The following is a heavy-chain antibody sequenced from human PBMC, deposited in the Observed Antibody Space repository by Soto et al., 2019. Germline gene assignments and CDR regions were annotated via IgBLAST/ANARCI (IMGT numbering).Heavy chain of an antibody. D-gene: IGHD1-26*01. Sequence: GGSLRLSCAASGFTFSNAWMSWVRQAPGKGLEWVGRIKSKTDGGTSDYAAPVKGRFTISRDDSKNTLYLQMNSLKTEDTAVYYCTTELLLIVGATKTDYWGQGTLVTVSS. CDR2: IKSKTDGGTS. J-gene: IGHJ4*02. V-gene: IGHV3-15*01. CDR3: TTELLLIVGATKTDY. CDR1: GFTFSNAW.